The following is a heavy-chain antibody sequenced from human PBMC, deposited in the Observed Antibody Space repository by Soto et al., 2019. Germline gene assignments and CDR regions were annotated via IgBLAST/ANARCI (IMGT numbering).Heavy chain of an antibody. CDR2: IRNKVNSYTT. Sequence: PGGSLRLSCAASGFTFSDHYMDWVRQAPGKGLEWVARIRNKVNSYTTEYAASVKGRFTISRDDSKNSLYLQMNSLKTDDTAVYYCARYYYVGNTRAFDFWGPGTMVTVSS. CDR3: ARYYYVGNTRAFDF. V-gene: IGHV3-72*01. D-gene: IGHD3-10*02. CDR1: GFTFSDHY. J-gene: IGHJ3*01.